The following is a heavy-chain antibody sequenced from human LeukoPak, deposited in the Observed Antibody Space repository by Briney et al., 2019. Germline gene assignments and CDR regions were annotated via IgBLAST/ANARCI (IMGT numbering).Heavy chain of an antibody. CDR1: GFTFISYR. Sequence: GGSLRLSCAASGFTFISYRMNWVRQAPGKGLEWVSYISSSSYTIYYADSVKGRFTISRDNAKNSLYLQMNSLRAEDTAVYYCAELGITMIGGVWGKGTTVTISS. CDR3: AELGITMIGGV. D-gene: IGHD3-10*02. CDR2: ISSSSYTI. J-gene: IGHJ6*04. V-gene: IGHV3-48*01.